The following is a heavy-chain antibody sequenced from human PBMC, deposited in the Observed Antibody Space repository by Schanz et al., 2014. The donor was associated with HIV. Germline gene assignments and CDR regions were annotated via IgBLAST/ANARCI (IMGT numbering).Heavy chain of an antibody. J-gene: IGHJ4*02. Sequence: EVQLLESGGGLVQPGGFLRLSCAASRFTFSRYGMSWVRQTPDKGLEWVSSISGNGDSAYYADSVRGRFTISRDNSLHMLYLEMKSLRAEDTAVYYCAKDPGILPRTYFGSWGQGTPVTVSS. V-gene: IGHV3-23*01. D-gene: IGHD2-2*02. CDR3: AKDPGILPRTYFGS. CDR2: ISGNGDSA. CDR1: RFTFSRYG.